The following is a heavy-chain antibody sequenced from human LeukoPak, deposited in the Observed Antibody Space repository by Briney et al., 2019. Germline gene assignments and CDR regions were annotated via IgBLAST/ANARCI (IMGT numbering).Heavy chain of an antibody. CDR3: ASVDFWSGLGDY. CDR2: ISSSSSYI. V-gene: IGHV3-21*01. D-gene: IGHD3-3*01. CDR1: GFTFSSYS. Sequence: GGSLRLSCAASGFTFSSYSMNWVRQAPGKGLEWVSSISSSSSYIYYADSVKGRFTISRDNAKNSLYLQMNSLRAEDTAVYYCASVDFWSGLGDYWGQGTRVTVSS. J-gene: IGHJ4*02.